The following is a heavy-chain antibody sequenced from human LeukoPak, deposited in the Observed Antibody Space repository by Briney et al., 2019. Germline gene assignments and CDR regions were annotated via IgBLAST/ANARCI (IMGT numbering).Heavy chain of an antibody. J-gene: IGHJ4*02. Sequence: PSETLSLTCTVSGGSMSGANSYWGWIRQPPGKGLEWIGTISSSGTTYYNPSLKSRVTISVDTSKNQFSLKLNSVTAADTAVYYCARDLKLGWNLRYFDCWGQGTLVTVSS. V-gene: IGHV4-39*07. CDR1: GGSMSGANSY. CDR2: ISSSGTT. D-gene: IGHD1-7*01. CDR3: ARDLKLGWNLRYFDC.